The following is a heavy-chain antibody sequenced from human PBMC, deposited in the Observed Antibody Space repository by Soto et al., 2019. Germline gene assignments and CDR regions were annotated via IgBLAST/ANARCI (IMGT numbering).Heavy chain of an antibody. CDR1: GFNFNNFS. CDR3: ARDPISNTEYSSLLMYGMDV. V-gene: IGHV3-23*01. CDR2: ISASGGRT. Sequence: GGSLRLSCAASGFNFNNFSMTWLRQAPGKGPEWVAAISASGGRTFYADSVKGRFSISRDNSKSTVHPQMNTLRDEDTAVYYCARDPISNTEYSSLLMYGMDVWGQGTTVTVSS. D-gene: IGHD6-6*01. J-gene: IGHJ6*02.